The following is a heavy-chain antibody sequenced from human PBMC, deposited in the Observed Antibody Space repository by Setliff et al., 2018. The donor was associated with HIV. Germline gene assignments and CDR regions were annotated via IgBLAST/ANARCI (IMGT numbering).Heavy chain of an antibody. Sequence: GGSLRLSCAASGLTLSNSAMTWVRQKPWRGLEWVSLIQSGGIIYYADSVKGRFTISRDNAKNSLYLQMDNMRAEDTALYFCARDRRYYDSRQPWGFDIWGQGTMVTVSS. J-gene: IGHJ3*02. D-gene: IGHD3-22*01. V-gene: IGHV3-23*01. CDR1: GLTLSNSA. CDR3: ARDRRYYDSRQPWGFDI. CDR2: IQSGGII.